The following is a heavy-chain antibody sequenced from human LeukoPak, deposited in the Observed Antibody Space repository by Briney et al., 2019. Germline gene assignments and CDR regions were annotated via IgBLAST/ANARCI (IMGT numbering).Heavy chain of an antibody. CDR1: GYTFTSYG. CDR3: ARDPGVTMGRPGGDYYHNMDV. J-gene: IGHJ6*03. Sequence: GASVKVSCKASGYTFTSYGISWVRQAPGQGLEWMGWISAYNGNTNYLQKLQGRVTMTTDTSTSTAYMELKRLTSDDTAVYYCARDPGVTMGRPGGDYYHNMDVWGKRTTVTISS. V-gene: IGHV1-18*01. D-gene: IGHD4/OR15-4a*01. CDR2: ISAYNGNT.